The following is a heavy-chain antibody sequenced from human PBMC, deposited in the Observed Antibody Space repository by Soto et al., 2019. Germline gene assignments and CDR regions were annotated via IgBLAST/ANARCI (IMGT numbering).Heavy chain of an antibody. D-gene: IGHD3-3*01. V-gene: IGHV1-69*13. CDR3: ARALRFLEWLSY. Sequence: SVKVSCKASGGTFSSYAISWVRQAPGQGLEWMGGIIPIFGTANYAQKFQGRVTITADESTSTAYMELSSLRSEDTAVYYCARALRFLEWLSYWGQGTLVTVSS. CDR1: GGTFSSYA. J-gene: IGHJ4*02. CDR2: IIPIFGTA.